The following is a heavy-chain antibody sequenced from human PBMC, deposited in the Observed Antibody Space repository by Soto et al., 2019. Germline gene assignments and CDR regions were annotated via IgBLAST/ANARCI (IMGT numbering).Heavy chain of an antibody. Sequence: RASVKVSCKASGGTFSSYTISWVRQAPGQGLEWMGRIIPILGIANYAQKFQGRVTITADKSTSTAYMELSSLRSEDTAVYYCARGLITTVTSDSTYFDFWGQGTRVTVSS. CDR1: GGTFSSYT. CDR2: IIPILGIA. J-gene: IGHJ4*02. D-gene: IGHD4-17*01. CDR3: ARGLITTVTSDSTYFDF. V-gene: IGHV1-69*02.